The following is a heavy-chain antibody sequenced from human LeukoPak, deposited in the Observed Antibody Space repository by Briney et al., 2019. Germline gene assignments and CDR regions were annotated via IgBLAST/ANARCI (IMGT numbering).Heavy chain of an antibody. V-gene: IGHV4-31*03. J-gene: IGHJ5*02. Sequence: SETLSLTCTVSGGSISSGGYYWSWIRQHPGKGLEWIGYIYYGGSTYYNPSLKSRVTISVDTSKNQFSLKLSSVTAADTAVYYCARHPPYYYDSSGPGRFDPWGQGTLVTVSS. CDR2: IYYGGST. D-gene: IGHD3-22*01. CDR3: ARHPPYYYDSSGPGRFDP. CDR1: GGSISSGGYY.